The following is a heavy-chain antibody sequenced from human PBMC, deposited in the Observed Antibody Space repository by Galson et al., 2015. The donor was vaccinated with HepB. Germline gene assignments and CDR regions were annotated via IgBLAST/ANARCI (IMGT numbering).Heavy chain of an antibody. CDR1: GFTFSSYA. Sequence: SLRLSCAASGFTFSSYAMSWVHQASGKGLEWVGRIRSKANSYATAYAASVKGRFTISRDDSKNTAYLQMNSLKTEDTAVYYCTRREDYYDSSGYPGVGIDYWGQGTLVTVSS. V-gene: IGHV3-73*01. D-gene: IGHD3-22*01. CDR3: TRREDYYDSSGYPGVGIDY. J-gene: IGHJ4*02. CDR2: IRSKANSYAT.